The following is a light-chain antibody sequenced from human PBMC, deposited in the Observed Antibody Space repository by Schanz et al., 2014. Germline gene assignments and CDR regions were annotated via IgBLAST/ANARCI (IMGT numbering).Light chain of an antibody. Sequence: EIVLTQSPATLSLSPGDRATLSCRASHSVANDYLAWYQQKPGQAPRLLIYGASTRATGIPARFSGSGSGTYFTLTISSLQSEDFAVYYCQQYDNWPPWTFGQGTKVELK. V-gene: IGKV3-15*01. CDR2: GAS. CDR1: HSVAND. CDR3: QQYDNWPPWT. J-gene: IGKJ1*01.